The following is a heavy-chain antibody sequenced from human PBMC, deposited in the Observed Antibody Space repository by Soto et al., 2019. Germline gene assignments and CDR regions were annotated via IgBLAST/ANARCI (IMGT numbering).Heavy chain of an antibody. J-gene: IGHJ4*02. D-gene: IGHD5-18*01. CDR3: ARYNYGQFDY. CDR1: GGSINTGDYD. V-gene: IGHV4-30-4*01. Sequence: PSETLSLTCTVSGGSINTGDYDGSWIRQPPGKGLEWIGYIYSSGSTYYNPSLKSRVTISRDTSKNQFSLKLSSVTAADTAVYYCARYNYGQFDYWGQGTLVTVSS. CDR2: IYSSGST.